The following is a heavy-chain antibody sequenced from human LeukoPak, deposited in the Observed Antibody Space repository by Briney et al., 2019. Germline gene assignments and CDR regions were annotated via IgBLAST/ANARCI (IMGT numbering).Heavy chain of an antibody. J-gene: IGHJ4*02. Sequence: GGSLRLSCAASGFTFDDYGMSWVRQSPGKGLEWVSGINLNGGRTGYADSVKGRFTISRDNAKNSLYLQMNSLRAEDTALYYCARESNYYGSGSYYKVGDFDYWGQGTLVTVSS. V-gene: IGHV3-20*04. D-gene: IGHD3-10*01. CDR3: ARESNYYGSGSYYKVGDFDY. CDR2: INLNGGRT. CDR1: GFTFDDYG.